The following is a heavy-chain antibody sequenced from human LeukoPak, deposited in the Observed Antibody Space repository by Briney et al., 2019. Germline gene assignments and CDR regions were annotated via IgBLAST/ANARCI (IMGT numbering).Heavy chain of an antibody. Sequence: GRSLGLSCAASGFTFSSYAMHWVRQAPGKGLEWVAVISYDGSNKYYADSVKGRFTISRDNSKNTLYLQMNSLRAEDTAVYYCARDIAYCSGGSCYSYYYYGMDVWGQGTTVSVSS. V-gene: IGHV3-30-3*01. CDR2: ISYDGSNK. D-gene: IGHD2-15*01. CDR1: GFTFSSYA. CDR3: ARDIAYCSGGSCYSYYYYGMDV. J-gene: IGHJ6*02.